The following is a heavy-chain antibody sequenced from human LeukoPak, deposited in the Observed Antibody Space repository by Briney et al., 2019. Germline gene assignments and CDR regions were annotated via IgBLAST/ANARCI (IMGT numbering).Heavy chain of an antibody. V-gene: IGHV3-21*01. CDR1: GFTFSSYI. CDR2: ISSSSSYI. J-gene: IGHJ4*02. D-gene: IGHD5-18*01. CDR3: ARVNPGRTALDY. Sequence: GGSLRLSCAASGFTFSSYIMNWVRQAPGKGLEWVSSISSSSSYIYYADSVKGRFTISRDNAKNSLYLQMNSLRAEDTAVYYCARVNPGRTALDYWGQGTLVTVSS.